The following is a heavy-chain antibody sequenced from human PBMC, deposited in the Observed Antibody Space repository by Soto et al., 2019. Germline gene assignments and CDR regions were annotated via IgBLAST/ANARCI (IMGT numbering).Heavy chain of an antibody. CDR2: INAGNGNT. V-gene: IGHV1-3*01. J-gene: IGHJ4*02. Sequence: VKVSCKASGYTFTSYAMHWVRQALGQRLEWMGWINAGNGNTKYSQKFQGRVTITRDTSASTAYMELSSLRSEDTAVYYCAAYYYGSGSFRPPDYWGQGTLVTVSS. CDR1: GYTFTSYA. CDR3: AAYYYGSGSFRPPDY. D-gene: IGHD3-10*01.